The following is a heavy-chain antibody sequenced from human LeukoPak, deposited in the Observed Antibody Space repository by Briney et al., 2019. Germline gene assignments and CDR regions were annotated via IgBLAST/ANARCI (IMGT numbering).Heavy chain of an antibody. CDR1: GGSFSGYY. Sequence: SETLSLTCAVYGGSFSGYYWSWIRQPPGKGLEWIGEINHSGSTNYNPSLKSRVTISVDTSKNQFSLKLSSVTAADTAVYYRARRWLRFYYMDVWGKGTTVTISS. D-gene: IGHD5-12*01. CDR2: INHSGST. CDR3: ARRWLRFYYMDV. J-gene: IGHJ6*03. V-gene: IGHV4-34*01.